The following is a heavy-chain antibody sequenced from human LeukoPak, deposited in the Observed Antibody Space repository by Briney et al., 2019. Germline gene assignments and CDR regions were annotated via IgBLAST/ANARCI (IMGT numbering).Heavy chain of an antibody. Sequence: GGSLRLSCAASGFTFSNAWMTWVRQAPGKGLEWVANMKQDGSETHYVDSVKGRFTISRDNAKNSLYLLMNNLRAEDTAVYYCAREPGDYRVAGTYYFDYWGQGTLVTVSS. CDR2: MKQDGSET. CDR1: GFTFSNAW. D-gene: IGHD4-17*01. V-gene: IGHV3-7*01. J-gene: IGHJ4*02. CDR3: AREPGDYRVAGTYYFDY.